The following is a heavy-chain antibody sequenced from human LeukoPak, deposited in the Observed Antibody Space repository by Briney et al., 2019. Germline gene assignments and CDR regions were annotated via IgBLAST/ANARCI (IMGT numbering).Heavy chain of an antibody. CDR3: SRAHYYCSGSYFFHLAESPIEFDY. D-gene: IGHD3-10*01. J-gene: IGHJ4*02. Sequence: ASVKVSCKASGYTFTSYDINWVRQATGQGLEWMGWMNPNSGNTGYAQKFQGRVTMTRNTSISTAYMELSSLRSEDTAVSYFSRAHYYCSGSYFFHLAESPIEFDYWGQGTLVTVSS. V-gene: IGHV1-8*01. CDR2: MNPNSGNT. CDR1: GYTFTSYD.